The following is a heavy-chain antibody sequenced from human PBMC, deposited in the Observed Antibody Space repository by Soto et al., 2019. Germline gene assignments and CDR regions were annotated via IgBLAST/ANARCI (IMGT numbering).Heavy chain of an antibody. Sequence: ASVKVSCKASGYTFTSYAMHWVRQAPGQRLEWMGWINAGNGNTKYSQKFQGRVTITRDTSASTAYMELSSLRSEDTAVYYCARDGLDSYGYFFYWFDPWGQGTLVTVSS. CDR3: ARDGLDSYGYFFYWFDP. J-gene: IGHJ5*02. CDR1: GYTFTSYA. D-gene: IGHD5-18*01. V-gene: IGHV1-3*01. CDR2: INAGNGNT.